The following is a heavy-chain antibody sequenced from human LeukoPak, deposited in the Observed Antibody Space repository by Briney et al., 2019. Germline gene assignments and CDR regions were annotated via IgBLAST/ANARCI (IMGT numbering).Heavy chain of an antibody. CDR1: GGTFRSYA. D-gene: IGHD3-22*01. CDR3: ATYNVDYYDTSDGMDV. CDR2: IIPMLSIT. V-gene: IGHV1-69*04. Sequence: SVKVSCKASGGTFRSYAINWVQQAPGQGLEWMGRIIPMLSITNYAQKLPGRVTITADKSTNTAYMELSSLRSEDTAVYYCATYNVDYYDTSDGMDVWGQGTTVTVSS. J-gene: IGHJ6*02.